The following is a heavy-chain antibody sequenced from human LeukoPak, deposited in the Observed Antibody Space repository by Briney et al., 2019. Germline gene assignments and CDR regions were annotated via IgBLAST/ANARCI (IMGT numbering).Heavy chain of an antibody. D-gene: IGHD6-13*01. CDR2: IYYSGST. V-gene: IGHV4-39*01. J-gene: IGHJ6*02. Sequence: KTSETLSLTCTVSGGSVSSSTYYWGWIRQPPGKGLQWIGSIYYSGSTYYNPSLKSRVTISVDTSKNQFSLKLSSVTAADTAVYYCASPLGSHRYYYYYGMDVWGQGTTVTVSS. CDR3: ASPLGSHRYYYYYGMDV. CDR1: GGSVSSSTYY.